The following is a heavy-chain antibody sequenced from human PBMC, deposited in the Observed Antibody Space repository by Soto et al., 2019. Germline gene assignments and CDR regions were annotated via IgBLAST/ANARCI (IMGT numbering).Heavy chain of an antibody. D-gene: IGHD2-21*02. V-gene: IGHV3-7*03. CDR1: GFTLGTHW. CDR2: INPDGGIK. CDR3: VKPDGGNSWRDY. Sequence: PGGSLRLSCAASGFTLGTHWMSWLRQAPGQGLEWVANINPDGGIKYYVDSVKGRFTISRDNGKNSLYLQMDSLRTDDSAVYYCVKPDGGNSWRDYWGQGTPVTVSS. J-gene: IGHJ4*02.